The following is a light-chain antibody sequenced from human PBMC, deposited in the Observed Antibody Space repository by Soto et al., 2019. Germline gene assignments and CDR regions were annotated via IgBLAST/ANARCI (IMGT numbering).Light chain of an antibody. CDR2: DAS. V-gene: IGKV3-11*01. CDR3: QQYHNWPPFT. J-gene: IGKJ2*01. CDR1: QSVGSY. Sequence: EIVLTQSPATLSLSPGDRATLSCRASQSVGSYLGWYQQRPGQAPRLLIYDASNRATGIPARFSGSGSGTDFTLTISSLQSEDFAVYYCQQYHNWPPFTFGQGTKLEIK.